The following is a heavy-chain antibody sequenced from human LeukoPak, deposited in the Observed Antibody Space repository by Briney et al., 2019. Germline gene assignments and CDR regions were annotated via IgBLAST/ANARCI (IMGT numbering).Heavy chain of an antibody. CDR3: ANWGGVATIRGNFDY. CDR1: GFTFSTYT. D-gene: IGHD5-12*01. CDR2: ISYDGSNK. J-gene: IGHJ4*02. V-gene: IGHV3-30*04. Sequence: GGSLRLSCAASGFTFSTYTMHWVRQAPGKGLEWVAVISYDGSNKYYADSVKGRFTISRDNSKNTLYLKMNSLRAEDTAVYYCANWGGVATIRGNFDYWGQGTLVTVSS.